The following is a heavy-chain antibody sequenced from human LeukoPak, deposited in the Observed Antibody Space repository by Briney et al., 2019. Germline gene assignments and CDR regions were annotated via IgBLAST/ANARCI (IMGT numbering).Heavy chain of an antibody. V-gene: IGHV3-21*01. Sequence: GGSLRLSCAASGFTFSNYAMNWVRQAPGEGLEWVSSLGGDGVNKYYADSVKGRFTISRDNAKNSLYLQMNSLRAEDTAVYYCAVTTVTRSFDYWGQGTLVTVSS. CDR2: LGGDGVNK. CDR3: AVTTVTRSFDY. D-gene: IGHD4-17*01. J-gene: IGHJ4*02. CDR1: GFTFSNYA.